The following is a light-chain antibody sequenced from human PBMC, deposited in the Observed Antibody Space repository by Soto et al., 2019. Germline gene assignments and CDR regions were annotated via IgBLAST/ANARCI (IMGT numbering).Light chain of an antibody. CDR3: LQYNLWPRT. CDR1: QSVGSN. CDR2: GAS. Sequence: EIVMTQSPATLSVSPGERATRFCMASQSVGSNLAWYQQKPGQAPRLLIYGASTRATGIPARFSGSGSGTEFTLTISSLQSENFAVYYCLQYNLWPRTFGGGTKVDIK. V-gene: IGKV3-15*01. J-gene: IGKJ4*01.